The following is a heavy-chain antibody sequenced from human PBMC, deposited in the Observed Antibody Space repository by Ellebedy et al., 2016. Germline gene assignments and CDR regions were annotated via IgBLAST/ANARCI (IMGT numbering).Heavy chain of an antibody. Sequence: GGSLRLSCAASGFTVSTNYMKWVRQAPGKGLEWVSAIFSDGNTYYADSVKGRFTISRDKSKNTLYLQMNSLRAEDTAVYYCARGVGSGWFDPWGQGTLVTVSS. V-gene: IGHV3-53*01. CDR2: IFSDGNT. CDR1: GFTVSTNY. CDR3: ARGVGSGWFDP. J-gene: IGHJ5*02. D-gene: IGHD2-15*01.